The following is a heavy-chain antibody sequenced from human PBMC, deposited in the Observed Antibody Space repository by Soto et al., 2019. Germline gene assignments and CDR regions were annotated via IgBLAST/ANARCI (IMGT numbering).Heavy chain of an antibody. CDR1: GFTFSSYA. Sequence: HPGGSLRLSCAASGFTFSSYAMSWVRQAPGKGLEWVSAISGSGGSTYYADSVKRRFTISRDNSKNTLYLQMNSLRAEDTAVYYFANGASGYYCYGMDVWGQGTTVTVSS. J-gene: IGHJ6*02. V-gene: IGHV3-23*01. CDR3: ANGASGYYCYGMDV. D-gene: IGHD3-10*01. CDR2: ISGSGGST.